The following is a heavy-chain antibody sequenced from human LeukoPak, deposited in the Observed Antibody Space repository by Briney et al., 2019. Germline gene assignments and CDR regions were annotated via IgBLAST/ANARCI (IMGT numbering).Heavy chain of an antibody. J-gene: IGHJ3*01. D-gene: IGHD1-26*01. Sequence: ASVKVSCKASGDNFTRFAMIWGPRAPGQGLDWMGVTIPSITTVYYAQKVQGRVTISADESTRTVYMQIHSLRSEDTASYYCAKGVVGAHAAYDLWGQGTMVTVSS. CDR2: TIPSITTV. CDR1: GDNFTRFA. V-gene: IGHV1-69*13. CDR3: AKGVVGAHAAYDL.